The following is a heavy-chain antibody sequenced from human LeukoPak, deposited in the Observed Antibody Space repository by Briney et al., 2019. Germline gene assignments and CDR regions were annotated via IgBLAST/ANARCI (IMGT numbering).Heavy chain of an antibody. V-gene: IGHV4-59*01. CDR3: ARDGAAAGLDAFDI. J-gene: IGHJ3*02. D-gene: IGHD6-13*01. Sequence: SETLSLTCTVSGGSTSSYYWSWIRQPPGKGLEWIGYIYYSGSTNYNPSLKSRVTISVDTSKNQFSLKLSSVTAADTAVYYCARDGAAAGLDAFDIWGQGTMVTVSS. CDR2: IYYSGST. CDR1: GGSTSSYY.